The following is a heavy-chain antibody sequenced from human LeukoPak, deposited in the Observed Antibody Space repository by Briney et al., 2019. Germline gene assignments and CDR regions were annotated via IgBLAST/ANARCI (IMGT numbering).Heavy chain of an antibody. J-gene: IGHJ4*02. V-gene: IGHV4-59*02. CDR2: IYYSGST. Sequence: PSETLSLTCTVSGGSVRSYYWSWIRQPPGKGLEWIGYIYYSGSTNYNPSLKSRVTISVDKSKNQFSLKVTSVTAADTAVYYCARDRFGELHWGQGTLVTVSS. CDR3: ARDRFGELH. CDR1: GGSVRSYY. D-gene: IGHD3-16*01.